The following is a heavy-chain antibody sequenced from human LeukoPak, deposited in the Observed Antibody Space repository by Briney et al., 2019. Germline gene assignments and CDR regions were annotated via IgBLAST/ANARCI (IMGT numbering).Heavy chain of an antibody. J-gene: IGHJ4*02. Sequence: GGSLRLSCAASGFTFSSYAMHWVRQAPGKGLEWVAVISYDGSNKYYADSVKGRFTISRDNSKNTPYLQMNSLRAEDTAVYYCARGLGRAFDYWGQGTLVTVSS. D-gene: IGHD1-26*01. CDR1: GFTFSSYA. V-gene: IGHV3-30*04. CDR3: ARGLGRAFDY. CDR2: ISYDGSNK.